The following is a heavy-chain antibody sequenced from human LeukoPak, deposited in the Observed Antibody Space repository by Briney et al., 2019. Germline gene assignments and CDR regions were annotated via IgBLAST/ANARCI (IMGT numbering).Heavy chain of an antibody. CDR2: IYHSGST. D-gene: IGHD2-15*01. Sequence: SETLSLTCTVSGYSISSGYYWGWIRQPPGKGLEWIGIIYHSGSTYYNPSLKSRVTISVDTSKNQFSLKLSSVTAADTAVYYCARAGCSGGSCYLTVYYFDYWGQGTLVTVSS. V-gene: IGHV4-38-2*02. CDR1: GYSISSGYY. CDR3: ARAGCSGGSCYLTVYYFDY. J-gene: IGHJ4*02.